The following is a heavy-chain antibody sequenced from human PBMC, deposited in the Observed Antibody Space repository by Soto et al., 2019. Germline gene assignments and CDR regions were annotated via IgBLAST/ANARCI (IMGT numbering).Heavy chain of an antibody. V-gene: IGHV4-59*01. CDR2: IYYSGSS. CDR1: GVSFSTYY. CDR3: ARDQGGPFDY. J-gene: IGHJ4*02. D-gene: IGHD2-15*01. Sequence: QVQLQESGPGLVKPSETLSLTCTVSGVSFSTYYWSWIRQAPGKGLEWIGYIYYSGSSNYNPSLKSRVTMSVDTSKNQLSLKLSSVTAAATGVYYCARDQGGPFDYWGQGTLVTVSS.